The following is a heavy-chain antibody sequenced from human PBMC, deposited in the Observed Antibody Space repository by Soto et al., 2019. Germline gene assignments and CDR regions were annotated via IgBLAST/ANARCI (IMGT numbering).Heavy chain of an antibody. D-gene: IGHD6-13*01. CDR3: ARVTGIHYYMDV. CDR1: GYAFTSYA. J-gene: IGHJ6*03. Sequence: ASVKVSCKASGYAFTSYAMHWVRQAPGQRLEWMGWINAGNSNTKYSQKIQGRVTITRDTSASTAYMELSSLRFEDTAVYYCARVTGIHYYMDVWGKGTTVTV. V-gene: IGHV1-3*01. CDR2: INAGNSNT.